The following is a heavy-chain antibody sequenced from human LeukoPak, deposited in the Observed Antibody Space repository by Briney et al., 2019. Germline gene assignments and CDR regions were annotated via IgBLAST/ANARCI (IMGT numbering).Heavy chain of an antibody. Sequence: GGSLRLSCAASGFTFSNYWMHWVRQVPGKGLVWVSRINDDGSGTFYADSVKGRFTISRDNSKNTLYLQMNSLRAEDTAIYYCAKATIEQWLVKVDSFDSWGQGTLVTVSS. V-gene: IGHV3-74*01. CDR3: AKATIEQWLVKVDSFDS. J-gene: IGHJ4*02. D-gene: IGHD6-19*01. CDR2: INDDGSGT. CDR1: GFTFSNYW.